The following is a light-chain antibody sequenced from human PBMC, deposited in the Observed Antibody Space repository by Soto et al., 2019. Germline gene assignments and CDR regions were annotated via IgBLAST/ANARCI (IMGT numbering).Light chain of an antibody. CDR2: EVS. V-gene: IGLV2-14*01. J-gene: IGLJ1*01. CDR1: SSDVGGYNS. CDR3: GSYTSSSTYV. Sequence: QSVLTQPASVSGSPGQSITISCTGTSSDVGGYNSVSWYQQHPGKAPKLMIYEVSNRPSGISNRFSGSKSGNTASLTISGLRAEDEADYYCGSYTSSSTYVFGTGTKLTVL.